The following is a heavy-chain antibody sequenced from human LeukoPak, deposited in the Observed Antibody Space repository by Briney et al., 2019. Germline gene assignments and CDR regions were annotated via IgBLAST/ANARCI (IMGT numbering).Heavy chain of an antibody. CDR1: GMTFSSHW. D-gene: IGHD3-3*01. CDR2: INEDGSEK. J-gene: IGHJ6*03. CDR3: ASQISSDYDFWSGYYLYYYCYYMDV. V-gene: IGHV3-7*01. Sequence: GGSLRLSCAASGMTFSSHWMTWVRQAPGKGLEWVANINEDGSEKNYVDSVKGRFTISRDNAKNSLYLQMNSLRAEDTAVYYCASQISSDYDFWSGYYLYYYCYYMDVWGKGTTVTVSS.